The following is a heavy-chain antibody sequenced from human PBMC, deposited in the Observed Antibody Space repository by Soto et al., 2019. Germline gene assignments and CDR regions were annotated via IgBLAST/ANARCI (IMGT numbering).Heavy chain of an antibody. CDR3: AKDAIANDGIWLMDS. V-gene: IGHV3-23*01. Sequence: GGSLRLSCAASGFMFSDYAMTWARQAPGKELEWVSGLLRPGRSTYYADSVKGRFTVSGDTSANTVYLQMDSLRAEDTAVYYCAKDAIANDGIWLMDSWGQGTVVTVSS. J-gene: IGHJ4*02. CDR2: LLRPGRST. CDR1: GFMFSDYA. D-gene: IGHD3-16*01.